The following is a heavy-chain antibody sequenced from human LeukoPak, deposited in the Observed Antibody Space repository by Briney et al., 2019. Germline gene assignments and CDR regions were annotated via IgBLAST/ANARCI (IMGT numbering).Heavy chain of an antibody. CDR3: AKWGDYDVFTGYYDADY. CDR2: ITGSGGST. Sequence: PGGSLRLSCAASGFTFSNYAMSWVRQAPGKGLEWVSAITGSGGSTYYANSVKGRFTISRDNSKNTLYLKMNSLRAEDTAIYSCAKWGDYDVFTGYYDADYWGQGTLVTVSS. J-gene: IGHJ4*02. CDR1: GFTFSNYA. V-gene: IGHV3-23*01. D-gene: IGHD3-9*01.